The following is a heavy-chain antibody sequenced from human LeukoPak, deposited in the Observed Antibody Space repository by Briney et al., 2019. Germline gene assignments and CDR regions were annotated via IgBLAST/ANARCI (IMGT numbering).Heavy chain of an antibody. J-gene: IGHJ6*04. CDR3: ARPGDIVVVPAANQDYGMYV. CDR2: IWYVGSNK. V-gene: IGHV3-33*01. Sequence: GGALRHSCAAPGFSFTISGTHWVCQAPGKGRGRGAVIWYVGSNKYYADSVKGRFTISRDNSKRTLYLQRNRLIANETAVYYCARPGDIVVVPAANQDYGMYVWGKGTTVTVS. CDR1: GFSFTISG. D-gene: IGHD2-2*01.